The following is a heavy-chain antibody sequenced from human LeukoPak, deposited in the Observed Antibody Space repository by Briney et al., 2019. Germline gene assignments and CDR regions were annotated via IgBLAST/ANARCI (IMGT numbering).Heavy chain of an antibody. Sequence: SETLSLTCSVSGGSISSSGYFWGWIRQPPGKGLEWIGSIYYSGSTYYNPSLKSRVTISVDTSKNQFSLKLSSVTAADTAVYYCARREGARPMDYWGQGILVTVSS. CDR2: IYYSGST. CDR3: ARREGARPMDY. CDR1: GGSISSSGYF. V-gene: IGHV4-39*01. J-gene: IGHJ4*02. D-gene: IGHD6-6*01.